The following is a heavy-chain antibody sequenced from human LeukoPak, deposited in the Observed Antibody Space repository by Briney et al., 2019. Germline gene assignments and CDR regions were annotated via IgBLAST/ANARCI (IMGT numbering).Heavy chain of an antibody. CDR1: GYTFTSYG. J-gene: IGHJ4*02. Sequence: ASVKVSCKASGYTFTSYGISWVRQAPGQGLEWMGWISAYNGNTNYAQKSQGWVTMTRDTSISTAYMELSRLRSDDTAVYYCARALGSGSYYLLYWGQGTLVTVSS. V-gene: IGHV1-18*01. CDR3: ARALGSGSYYLLY. D-gene: IGHD3-10*01. CDR2: ISAYNGNT.